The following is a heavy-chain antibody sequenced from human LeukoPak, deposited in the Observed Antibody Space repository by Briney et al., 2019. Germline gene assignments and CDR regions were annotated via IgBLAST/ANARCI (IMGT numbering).Heavy chain of an antibody. Sequence: GASVKVSCKASGYTFTGYYMHWVRQAPGQGLEWMGWINPNSGGTNYAQKFQGRVTMTRDTSISTAYMELSRLRSDDTAVYYFARVPRRRLLWFGELDYWGQGTLVTVSS. D-gene: IGHD3-10*01. V-gene: IGHV1-2*02. CDR2: INPNSGGT. CDR1: GYTFTGYY. CDR3: ARVPRRRLLWFGELDY. J-gene: IGHJ4*02.